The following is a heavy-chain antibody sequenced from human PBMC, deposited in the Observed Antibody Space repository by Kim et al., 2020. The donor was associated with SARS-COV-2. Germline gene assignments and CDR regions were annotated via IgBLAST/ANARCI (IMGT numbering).Heavy chain of an antibody. V-gene: IGHV3-23*01. CDR3: AKSYSSRPFNWFDP. J-gene: IGHJ5*02. Sequence: ADSVKGRFTISRDNSKNTLYLQMNSLRAEDTAVYYCAKSYSSRPFNWFDPWGQGTLVTVSS. D-gene: IGHD6-13*01.